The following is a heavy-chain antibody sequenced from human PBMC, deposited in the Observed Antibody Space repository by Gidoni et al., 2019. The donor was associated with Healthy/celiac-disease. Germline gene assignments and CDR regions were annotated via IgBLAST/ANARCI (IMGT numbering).Heavy chain of an antibody. CDR3: ARDSDYDILTGYFPLGY. CDR2: ISSSGSTI. V-gene: IGHV3-48*03. J-gene: IGHJ4*02. Sequence: EVQLVESGGGLVQPGGSLRLSCAASGFTFSSYEMNWVRQAPGKGLEWVSYISSSGSTIYYADSVKGRFTISRDNAKNSLYLQMNSLRAEDTAVYYCARDSDYDILTGYFPLGYWGQGTLVTVSS. D-gene: IGHD3-9*01. CDR1: GFTFSSYE.